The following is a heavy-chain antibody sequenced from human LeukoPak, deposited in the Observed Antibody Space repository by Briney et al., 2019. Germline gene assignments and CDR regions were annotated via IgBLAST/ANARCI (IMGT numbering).Heavy chain of an antibody. CDR1: GYTLTSYY. CDR2: INPNGGST. Sequence: ASVQVSCKASGYTLTSYYIHWVRQAPGQGREWMAIINPNGGSTSYAQNCQGRVTMTRDTSTSTVYMELSSLRSEDTAVYYCARGCSGGSCYLHDAFDIWGQGTMVTVSS. J-gene: IGHJ3*02. V-gene: IGHV1-46*01. CDR3: ARGCSGGSCYLHDAFDI. D-gene: IGHD2-15*01.